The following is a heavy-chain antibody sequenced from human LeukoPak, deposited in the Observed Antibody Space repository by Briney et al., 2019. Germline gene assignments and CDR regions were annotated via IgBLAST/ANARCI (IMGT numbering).Heavy chain of an antibody. Sequence: GGSLRLSCAASGFTFSSYWMSWVRQAPGKGLEWVANIKQDGSEKYYVDSVKGRFTISRDNAKNSLYLQMNSLRAEDTAVYYCARDYGSSWTSEYFDYWGQGTLVTVSS. D-gene: IGHD6-13*01. CDR3: ARDYGSSWTSEYFDY. V-gene: IGHV3-7*01. J-gene: IGHJ4*02. CDR2: IKQDGSEK. CDR1: GFTFSSYW.